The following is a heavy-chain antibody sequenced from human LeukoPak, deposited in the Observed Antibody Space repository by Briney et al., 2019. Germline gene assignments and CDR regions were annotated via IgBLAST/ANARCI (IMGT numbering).Heavy chain of an antibody. CDR1: GGSFSGYY. J-gene: IGHJ4*02. V-gene: IGHV4-34*01. CDR3: ASTPYYYDSSGYYYGIDY. Sequence: PSETLSLTCAVYGGSFSGYYWSWIRQPPGKGLEWIGEINHSVSTNYNPSLKSRVTISVDTSKNQFSLKLSSVTAADTAVYYCASTPYYYDSSGYYYGIDYWGQGTLVTVSS. D-gene: IGHD3-22*01. CDR2: INHSVST.